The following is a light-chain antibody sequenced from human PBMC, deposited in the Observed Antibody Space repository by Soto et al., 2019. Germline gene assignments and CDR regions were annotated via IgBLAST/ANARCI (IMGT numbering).Light chain of an antibody. V-gene: IGKV3-11*01. CDR2: DAS. CDR1: QSVSNY. Sequence: EIVLTQSPDTLSLSPGERATLSCRASQSVSNYLMWYQQKPGQAPRLLIYDASKRATGIPARFSGSGSGTDFILTISSLEPEDFAVYYCQQRSNWPWTFGQGTKVEIK. CDR3: QQRSNWPWT. J-gene: IGKJ1*01.